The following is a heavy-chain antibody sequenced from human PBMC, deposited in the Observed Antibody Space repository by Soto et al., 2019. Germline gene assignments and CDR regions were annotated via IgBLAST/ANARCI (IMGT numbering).Heavy chain of an antibody. J-gene: IGHJ1*01. CDR2: ISGSGDSR. CDR3: ATIFRCGDPEY. CDR1: GFTFSSYA. V-gene: IGHV3-23*01. D-gene: IGHD2-21*02. Sequence: EVQLLESGGGLVQPGGSLRLSCAASGFTFSSYAMSWVRQAPGKGLEWVSGISGSGDSRYDADSVKGRFTISRDNSKSTLYLQTNSRRAEDTAVYYCATIFRCGDPEYGGQGALVTV.